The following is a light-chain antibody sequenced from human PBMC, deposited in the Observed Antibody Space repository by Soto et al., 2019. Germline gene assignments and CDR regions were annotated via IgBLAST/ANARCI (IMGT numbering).Light chain of an antibody. J-gene: IGLJ2*01. CDR1: SSDIGAYNF. Sequence: QSALTQPASVSGSPGQSITISCTGTSSDIGAYNFVSWYQQHPGKAPKLMLYDVNIRHSGVSNRFSGSKSDNTASLTISGLQAEDEDDYYCTSWTTSTTMIFDGGTKLTVL. V-gene: IGLV2-14*03. CDR3: TSWTTSTTMI. CDR2: DVN.